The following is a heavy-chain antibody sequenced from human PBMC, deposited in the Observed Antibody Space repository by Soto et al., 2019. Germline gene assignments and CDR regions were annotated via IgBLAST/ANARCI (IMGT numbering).Heavy chain of an antibody. V-gene: IGHV4-39*01. CDR3: ARSPKTGDYGDYEN. CDR1: GGSISSNSYY. D-gene: IGHD4-17*01. CDR2: IYYTGTT. J-gene: IGHJ4*02. Sequence: PSETLSLTCTVSGGSISSNSYYWGWIRQPPGKGLEYIGSIYYTGTTYYNPSLKSRVTISVDTSKNQFSLKLSSVTAADTAVYYCARSPKTGDYGDYENWGQGTLVTVSS.